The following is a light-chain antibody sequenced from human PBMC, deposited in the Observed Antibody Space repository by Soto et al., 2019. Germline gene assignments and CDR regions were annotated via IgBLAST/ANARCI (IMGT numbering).Light chain of an antibody. CDR2: AAS. V-gene: IGKV3-20*01. CDR3: QQYGYSPIT. Sequence: EIVMTQSPVTLSVSPGERATLSCRASQNISRSLAWYQQKPGQAPRLLIYAASSRATGIPDRFSGSGSGTDFTLTIDGLEPEDFVVYYCQQYGYSPITFGQGTRLEIK. CDR1: QNISRS. J-gene: IGKJ5*01.